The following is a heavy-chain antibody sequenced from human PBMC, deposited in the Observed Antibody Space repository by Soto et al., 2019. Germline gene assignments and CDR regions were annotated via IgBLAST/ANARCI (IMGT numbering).Heavy chain of an antibody. CDR1: VDTFTANY. J-gene: IGHJ4*02. CDR2: INPKSGGT. CDR3: ARALAKGGGSAGFDY. Sequence: XSVKVSCKASVDTFTANYIHWVRQAPGQGFEWMGWINPKSGGTKYPQKFQGRVTMTRDTSLSTVYMTLTRLTSDDTAVYYCARALAKGGGSAGFDYWGQGTLVTVSS. D-gene: IGHD1-26*01. V-gene: IGHV1-2*02.